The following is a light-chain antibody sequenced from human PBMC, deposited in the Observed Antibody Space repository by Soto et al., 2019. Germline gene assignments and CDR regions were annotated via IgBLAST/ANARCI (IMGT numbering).Light chain of an antibody. V-gene: IGKV3-20*01. CDR2: DAS. Sequence: EIVMTQSPGTLSVSPGERATLSCRASQSVSSYLAWYQQKPGQAPRLLIYDASNRATGIPARFSGSGSGTDFTLTISRLEPEDFAVYYCHQYGSSPSTFGQGTKVDIK. J-gene: IGKJ1*01. CDR3: HQYGSSPST. CDR1: QSVSSY.